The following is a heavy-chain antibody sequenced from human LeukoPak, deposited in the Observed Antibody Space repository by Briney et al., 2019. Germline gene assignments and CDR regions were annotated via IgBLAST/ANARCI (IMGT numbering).Heavy chain of an antibody. CDR2: IKPDGSEG. D-gene: IGHD3-10*01. V-gene: IGHV3-7*04. CDR1: GFTFSSPW. J-gene: IGHJ4*02. Sequence: GGSLRLSCAASGFTFSSPWMTWVRQAPGKGLEWVANIKPDGSEGSYVDSVKGRFTISRDNAKNSLFLQMISLRAEDTVVYYRARDRGYKSFDYWGQGALVTASS. CDR3: ARDRGYKSFDY.